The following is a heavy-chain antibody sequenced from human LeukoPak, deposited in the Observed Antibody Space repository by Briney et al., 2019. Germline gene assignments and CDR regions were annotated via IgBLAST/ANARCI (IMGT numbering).Heavy chain of an antibody. CDR2: IKRDGSEK. D-gene: IGHD2-15*01. CDR1: GFTFSSYW. Sequence: GGSLRLSCAASGFTFSSYWMSWVRQAPGKGPEWVANIKRDGSEKYYVDSVRGRLTISRDNAKNSLYLQMNSLRAEDTAVYYCARAPLGRYCSGGSCYSSSGAVDFWGQGTMVTVSS. V-gene: IGHV3-7*01. J-gene: IGHJ3*01. CDR3: ARAPLGRYCSGGSCYSSSGAVDF.